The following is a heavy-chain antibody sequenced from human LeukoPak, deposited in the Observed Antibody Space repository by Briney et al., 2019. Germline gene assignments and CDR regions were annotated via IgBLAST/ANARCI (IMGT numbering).Heavy chain of an antibody. CDR1: GLTFSRYW. CDR3: VRDMDV. V-gene: IGHV3-7*04. J-gene: IGHJ6*02. CDR2: IKEDGSEK. Sequence: GGSLRLSCAASGLTFSRYWMSWVRQAPGKGLEWVANIKEDGSEKYYVDSVKGRFTISRDNAKNSMYLQMNSLRAEDTAVYYCVRDMDVWGQGTTVTVSS.